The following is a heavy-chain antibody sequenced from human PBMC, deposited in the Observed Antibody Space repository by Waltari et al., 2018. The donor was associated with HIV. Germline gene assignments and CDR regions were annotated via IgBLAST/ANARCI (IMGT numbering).Heavy chain of an antibody. Sequence: EVQSVESGGGLVQPGGSLRLSCAASGFSFSSYWMSGVRQAPGKGLEWVANIKQDGSDLYYADSVRGRFIISRDNARNSLYLQMNSLRVEDTALYYCATQAYGNFDNWGQGTLVTVSS. V-gene: IGHV3-7*01. CDR1: GFSFSSYW. CDR3: ATQAYGNFDN. D-gene: IGHD3-9*01. CDR2: IKQDGSDL. J-gene: IGHJ4*02.